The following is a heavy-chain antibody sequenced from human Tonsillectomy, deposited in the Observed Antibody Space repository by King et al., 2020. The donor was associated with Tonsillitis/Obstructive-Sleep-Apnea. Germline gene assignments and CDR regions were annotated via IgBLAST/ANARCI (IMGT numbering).Heavy chain of an antibody. CDR2: IYYDGTNK. Sequence: VQLVESGGGVVQPGRSLRLSCEASGFIFSNYGMHWVRQAPGKGLEWVALIYYDGTNKHYADSVKGRFTISRDNSKNTLFLQMNSLRAEDRGVYYCAGEEFTFGLDYWGQGTLVTVFS. CDR3: AGEEFTFGLDY. CDR1: GFIFSNYG. V-gene: IGHV3-33*01. J-gene: IGHJ4*02. D-gene: IGHD3-16*01.